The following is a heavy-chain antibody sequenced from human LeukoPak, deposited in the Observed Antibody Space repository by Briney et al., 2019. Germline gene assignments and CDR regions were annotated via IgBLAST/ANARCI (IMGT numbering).Heavy chain of an antibody. Sequence: GRSLRLSCAASGFSFSDFPVHWVRQAPGKGLEWVAVISYDGSDKYYTNSVKGRFTISRDNSKNRLYLQMNSMRAEDTAVYYCASSGGDYGDGFDIWGQGTVVTVSS. CDR1: GFSFSDFP. V-gene: IGHV3-30*04. D-gene: IGHD4-17*01. J-gene: IGHJ3*02. CDR2: ISYDGSDK. CDR3: ASSGGDYGDGFDI.